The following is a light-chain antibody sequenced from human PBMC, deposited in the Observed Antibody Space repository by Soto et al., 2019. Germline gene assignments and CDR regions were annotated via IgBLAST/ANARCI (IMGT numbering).Light chain of an antibody. Sequence: EVVMTQSPATLSGSLGERATLSCRASQSVSSKLAWYQQKPGQAPRLLIYGASTRATDIPARFNGSGSGTEFTLTISSLQSEDFALYYCQQYNNWPPLTFGGGTKVEIK. CDR3: QQYNNWPPLT. CDR2: GAS. V-gene: IGKV3-15*01. J-gene: IGKJ4*01. CDR1: QSVSSK.